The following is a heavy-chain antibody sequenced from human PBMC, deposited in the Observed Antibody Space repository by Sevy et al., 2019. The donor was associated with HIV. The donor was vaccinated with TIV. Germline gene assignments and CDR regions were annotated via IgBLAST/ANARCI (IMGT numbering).Heavy chain of an antibody. CDR1: GFTFSRYA. Sequence: WGSLRLSCAVSGFTFSRYAMHWVRQAPGKGLEWVAVMSYDGGNKYYADSVKGRFTISRDNSKNTLFLHMNSLRAEDTAVYYCARIRMGQTYGTPPWYWGQGTLVTVSS. D-gene: IGHD3-10*01. V-gene: IGHV3-30-3*01. J-gene: IGHJ4*02. CDR2: MSYDGGNK. CDR3: ARIRMGQTYGTPPWY.